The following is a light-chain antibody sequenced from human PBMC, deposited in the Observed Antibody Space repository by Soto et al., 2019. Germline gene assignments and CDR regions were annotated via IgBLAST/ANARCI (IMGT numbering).Light chain of an antibody. J-gene: IGLJ2*01. CDR3: AAWDDSLTGVV. CDR1: SSNIGSNS. V-gene: IGLV1-44*01. CDR2: SDN. Sequence: QSVLTRPPSASGTPGQRVTISCSGSSSNIGSNSVNWYQQLPKTAPKLLIYSDNQRPSGVPDRFSGSKSGTSASLAINGLQSEHEADYYCAAWDDSLTGVVFGGGTKVTVL.